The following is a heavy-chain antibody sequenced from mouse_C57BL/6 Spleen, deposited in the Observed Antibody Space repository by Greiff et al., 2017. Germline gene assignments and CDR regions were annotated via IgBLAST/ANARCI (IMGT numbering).Heavy chain of an antibody. J-gene: IGHJ3*01. Sequence: LMESGPGLVKPSQSLSLTCSVTGYSITSGYYWNWIRQFPGNKLEWMGYISYDGSNNSNPSLKNRISITRDTSKNQFFLKLNSVTTEDTATYYCARGGLYDYDAWFAYWGQGTLVTVSA. D-gene: IGHD2-4*01. CDR1: GYSITSGYY. V-gene: IGHV3-6*01. CDR3: ARGGLYDYDAWFAY. CDR2: ISYDGSN.